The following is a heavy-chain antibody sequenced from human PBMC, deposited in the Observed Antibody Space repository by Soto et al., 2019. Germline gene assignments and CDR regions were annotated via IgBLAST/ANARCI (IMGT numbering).Heavy chain of an antibody. CDR2: ISYDGSNK. D-gene: IGHD4-17*01. J-gene: IGHJ6*02. V-gene: IGHV3-30-3*01. CDR3: ARDGDYGDYAQGYYGMDV. Sequence: QVQLVESGGGVVQPGRSLRLSCAASGFTFSSYAMHWVRQAPGKGLEWVAVISYDGSNKYYADSVKGRFTISRDNSKNTLYLQMNSLRAEDTAVYYCARDGDYGDYAQGYYGMDVWGQGTTVTVSS. CDR1: GFTFSSYA.